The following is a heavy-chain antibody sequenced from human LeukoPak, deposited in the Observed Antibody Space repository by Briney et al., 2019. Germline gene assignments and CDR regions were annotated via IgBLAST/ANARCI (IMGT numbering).Heavy chain of an antibody. CDR1: GFTVSSNY. CDR2: IYSCGST. D-gene: IGHD3-22*01. CDR3: AKAPDSSGFPSYFDS. Sequence: GGSLRLSCAASGFTVSSNYMSWVRQAPGKGLEWVSVIYSCGSTYYADSVKGGFTISRDNSKNTLYLQMNSLRAEDTATYYCAKAPDSSGFPSYFDSWGQGTLVAVSS. V-gene: IGHV3-53*01. J-gene: IGHJ4*02.